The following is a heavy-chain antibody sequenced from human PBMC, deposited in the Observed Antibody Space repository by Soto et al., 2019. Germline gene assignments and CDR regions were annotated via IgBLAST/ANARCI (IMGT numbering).Heavy chain of an antibody. Sequence: SGPTLVNPAETLTLTCTFSGFSLSTSGVGVGWIRQPPGKALEWLALIYWDDDKRYSPSLKSRLTITKDTSKNQVVLTMTNMDPVDTATYYCAHLVGYCSGGSCYYFDYWGQGTLVTVSS. CDR3: AHLVGYCSGGSCYYFDY. CDR1: GFSLSTSGVG. D-gene: IGHD2-15*01. V-gene: IGHV2-5*02. CDR2: IYWDDDK. J-gene: IGHJ4*02.